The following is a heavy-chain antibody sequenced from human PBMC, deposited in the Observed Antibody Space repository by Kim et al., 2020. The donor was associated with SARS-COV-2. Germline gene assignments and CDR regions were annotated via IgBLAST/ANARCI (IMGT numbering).Heavy chain of an antibody. D-gene: IGHD6-13*01. J-gene: IGHJ4*02. Sequence: AQKFQGRVTITADESTSTAYMELSSLRSEDTAVYYCARGGIAAAGPSKNWGQGILVTVSS. CDR3: ARGGIAAAGPSKN. V-gene: IGHV1-69*01.